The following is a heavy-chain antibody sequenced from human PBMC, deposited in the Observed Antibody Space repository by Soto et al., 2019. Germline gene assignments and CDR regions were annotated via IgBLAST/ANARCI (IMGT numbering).Heavy chain of an antibody. CDR1: GFTVSSNY. Sequence: GGSLRLSCAASGFTVSSNYMSWVRQAPGKGLEWVSVIYSGGSTYYADSVKGRFTISRDNFKNTLYLQMNSLRAEDTAVYYCARDYPYYYMDVWGKGTTVTVSS. CDR2: IYSGGST. V-gene: IGHV3-66*01. J-gene: IGHJ6*03. CDR3: ARDYPYYYMDV.